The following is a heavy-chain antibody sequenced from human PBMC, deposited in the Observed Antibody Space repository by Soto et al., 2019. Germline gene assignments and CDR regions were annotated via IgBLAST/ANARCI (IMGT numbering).Heavy chain of an antibody. J-gene: IGHJ3*02. CDR2: IINDGSDE. Sequence: QVQLVESGGGVVQPGRSLRLSCAASGFTFSNYGMHWVRQAPGKGLEWLAVIINDGSDEKYGDSVKGRVTISRDNSKNTLYLQINSLIVEDTAVYYCARDDDRPDKGLDMWGQGTVVTVSS. V-gene: IGHV3-33*05. CDR3: ARDDDRPDKGLDM. D-gene: IGHD3-22*01. CDR1: GFTFSNYG.